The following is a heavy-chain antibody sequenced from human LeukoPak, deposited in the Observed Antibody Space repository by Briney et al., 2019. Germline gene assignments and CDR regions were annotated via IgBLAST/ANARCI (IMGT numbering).Heavy chain of an antibody. D-gene: IGHD6-19*01. Sequence: GGSLRLSCAASGFTFSNYAMHWVRQASGRGLDWVAVISHDGINTYYADSVEGRFTISRDNSKNPLYLQVNSLRVEDTAVYYCVKDQREAYRSGWSRDFDYWGQGTLVAVSS. V-gene: IGHV3-30*18. CDR1: GFTFSNYA. CDR2: ISHDGINT. J-gene: IGHJ4*02. CDR3: VKDQREAYRSGWSRDFDY.